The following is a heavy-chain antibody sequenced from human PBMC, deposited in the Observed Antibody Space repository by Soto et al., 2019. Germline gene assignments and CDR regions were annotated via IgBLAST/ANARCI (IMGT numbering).Heavy chain of an antibody. J-gene: IGHJ4*02. D-gene: IGHD1-20*01. V-gene: IGHV2-5*02. CDR3: AHRRKVDRVSYTFDY. Sequence: QITLKESGPALVKPTQTLTLTCTFSGFSLRTYGMAVGWIRQPPGKALEWLALAYWDDDKHYSPSLQSRLTITKDTSKNQVVLTMTNMDPVDTSTYYCAHRRKVDRVSYTFDYWGQGILVTVSS. CDR2: AYWDDDK. CDR1: GFSLRTYGMA.